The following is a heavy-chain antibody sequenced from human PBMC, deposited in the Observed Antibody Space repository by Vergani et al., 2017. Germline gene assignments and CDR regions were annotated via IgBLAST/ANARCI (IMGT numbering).Heavy chain of an antibody. CDR3: AGQRYCSGGSCYRHWFDP. D-gene: IGHD2-15*01. V-gene: IGHV1-69*18. Sequence: QVQLVQSGAEVKKPGSSVKVSCKASGGTFSSYAISWVRQAPGQGLEWMGRIIPIFGTANYAQKFQGRVTITADESTSTAYMELSSLRSGDTAVYYCAGQRYCSGGSCYRHWFDPWGQGTLVTVSS. CDR2: IIPIFGTA. J-gene: IGHJ5*02. CDR1: GGTFSSYA.